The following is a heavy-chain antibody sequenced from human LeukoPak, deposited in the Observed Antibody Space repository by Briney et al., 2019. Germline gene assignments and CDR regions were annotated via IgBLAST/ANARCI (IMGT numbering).Heavy chain of an antibody. J-gene: IGHJ4*02. V-gene: IGHV3-7*04. Sequence: PGGSLRLSCAASGFTFSAYWMSWVRPAPGKGLEWVANINQDGSEKYYVDSVKGRFTISRDNAKNALYLQMTSLRAEDTALFYCARESGSGYDYWGQGTLVTVSS. D-gene: IGHD5-12*01. CDR3: ARESGSGYDY. CDR2: INQDGSEK. CDR1: GFTFSAYW.